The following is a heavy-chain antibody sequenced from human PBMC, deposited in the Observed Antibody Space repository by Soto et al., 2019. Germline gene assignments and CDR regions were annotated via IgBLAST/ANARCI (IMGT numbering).Heavy chain of an antibody. CDR3: AKDSYSSGWQVDY. CDR1: GFTFSSHA. CDR2: LSNDGGNK. D-gene: IGHD6-25*01. V-gene: IGHV3-30*04. J-gene: IGHJ4*02. Sequence: SLRLSCAASGFTFSSHAMHWVRQAPGKGLEWVAILSNDGGNKYYADSVKGRFTISRDNSKNTLYLQINSLRAEDTAVYYFAKDSYSSGWQVDYSSQRTLVIVSS.